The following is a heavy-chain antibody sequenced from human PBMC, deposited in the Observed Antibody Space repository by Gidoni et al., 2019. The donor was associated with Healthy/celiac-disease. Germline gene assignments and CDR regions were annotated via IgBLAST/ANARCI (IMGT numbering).Heavy chain of an antibody. CDR2: ISGSGGST. CDR3: AKLSREGSYFDY. J-gene: IGHJ4*02. D-gene: IGHD3-10*01. Sequence: EVQLLESGGGLVQPGGSLRLSCAASGFTFSSYAMSWVRQAPGKGLEWVSSISGSGGSTYYADSVKGRFTISRDNSKNTLYLQMNSLRAEDTAVYYCAKLSREGSYFDYWGQGTLVTVSS. V-gene: IGHV3-23*01. CDR1: GFTFSSYA.